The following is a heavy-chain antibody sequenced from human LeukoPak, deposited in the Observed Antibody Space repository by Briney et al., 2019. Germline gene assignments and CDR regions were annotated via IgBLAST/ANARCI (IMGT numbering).Heavy chain of an antibody. CDR3: ARSAEYDFWSGYFGSPGYYYGMDV. J-gene: IGHJ6*02. CDR2: INHSGST. V-gene: IGHV4-34*01. CDR1: GGSFSGYY. D-gene: IGHD3-3*01. Sequence: PSETLSLTCAVYGGSFSGYYWSWIRQPPGKGLEWIGEINHSGSTNYNPSLKSRVTISVDTSKNQFSLKLSSVTAADTAVYYCARSAEYDFWSGYFGSPGYYYGMDVWGQGTTVTVSS.